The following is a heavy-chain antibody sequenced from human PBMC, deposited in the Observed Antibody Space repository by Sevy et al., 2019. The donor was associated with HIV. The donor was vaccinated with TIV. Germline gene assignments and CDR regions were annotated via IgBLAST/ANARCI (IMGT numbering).Heavy chain of an antibody. Sequence: ASVKVSCKASGYTFTGYYMHWVRQAPGQGLEWMGRINPNSGGTNYAQKFQGRVTMTRDTSISTAYMELSRLRSDDTAVYYCARCRIVVVPAAIGGYYNYGMDVWGQGTTVTVSS. D-gene: IGHD2-2*01. J-gene: IGHJ6*02. CDR1: GYTFTGYY. CDR3: ARCRIVVVPAAIGGYYNYGMDV. CDR2: INPNSGGT. V-gene: IGHV1-2*06.